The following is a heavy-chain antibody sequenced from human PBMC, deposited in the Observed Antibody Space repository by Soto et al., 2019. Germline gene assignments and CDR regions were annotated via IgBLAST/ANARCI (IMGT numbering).Heavy chain of an antibody. CDR1: GGSFGGYY. D-gene: IGHD6-6*01. CDR3: ARGAPIAARWFDY. J-gene: IGHJ4*02. CDR2: INHSGST. V-gene: IGHV4-34*01. Sequence: PSETLSLTCAVYGGSFGGYYWSWIRQPPGKGLEWIGEINHSGSTNYNPSLKSRVTISVDTSKNQFSLKLSSVTAADTAVYYCARGAPIAARWFDYWGQGTLVTVSS.